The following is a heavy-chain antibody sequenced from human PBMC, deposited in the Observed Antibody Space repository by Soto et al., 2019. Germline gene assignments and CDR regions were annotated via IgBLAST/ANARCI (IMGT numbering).Heavy chain of an antibody. CDR3: AKVDARNTVTTLHY. J-gene: IGHJ4*02. Sequence: PGGSLRLSCAASGFTFNSYAMSWVRQAPGKGLEWVSAISGSGGSTYYADFAKGRFTISRDNSKNTLYLQMNSLRADDTAVYYCAKVDARNTVTTLHYWGQGT. V-gene: IGHV3-23*01. CDR2: ISGSGGST. D-gene: IGHD4-17*01. CDR1: GFTFNSYA.